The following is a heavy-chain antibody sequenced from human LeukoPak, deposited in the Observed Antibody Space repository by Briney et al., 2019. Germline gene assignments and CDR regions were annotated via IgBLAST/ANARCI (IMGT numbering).Heavy chain of an antibody. CDR1: GFTFSSYG. Sequence: GRSLRLSCAASGFTFSSYGMHWVRQAPGKGLEWVAVIWYDGSNKYYADSVKGRFTISRDNSKNTLYLQMNSLRAEDTAVYYCAKHEITIFGVVINFDYWGQGTLVTVSS. V-gene: IGHV3-33*06. CDR2: IWYDGSNK. CDR3: AKHEITIFGVVINFDY. J-gene: IGHJ4*02. D-gene: IGHD3-3*01.